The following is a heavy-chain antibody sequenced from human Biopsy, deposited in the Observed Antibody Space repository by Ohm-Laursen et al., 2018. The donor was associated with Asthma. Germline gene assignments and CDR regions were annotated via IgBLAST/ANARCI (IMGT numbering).Heavy chain of an antibody. D-gene: IGHD6-19*01. Sequence: SLRLSCTAPGFTFSSSAMSWVRQAPGKGLERVSVIYSGGTSHTADSVRGRFTISRDFSKNTLHLQMHSLRVEDTAVYYCARGDSSGWSHYYFDYWGQGTLVTVFS. CDR3: ARGDSSGWSHYYFDY. J-gene: IGHJ4*02. V-gene: IGHV3-23*03. CDR1: GFTFSSSA. CDR2: IYSGGTS.